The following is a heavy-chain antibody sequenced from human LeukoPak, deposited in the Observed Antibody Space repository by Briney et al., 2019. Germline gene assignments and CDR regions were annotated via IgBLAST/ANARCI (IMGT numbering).Heavy chain of an antibody. V-gene: IGHV3-11*04. CDR1: GFTFSDYY. Sequence: GGSLRLSCAASGFTFSDYYMSWIRQAPGKGLEWVSYISSSGSTIYYADSVTGRFTISRDNAKNTVYLQMNSLRAEDTAVYYCVRSNNVLDFRGQGTLVTVSS. D-gene: IGHD2-8*01. CDR2: ISSSGSTI. J-gene: IGHJ4*02. CDR3: VRSNNVLDF.